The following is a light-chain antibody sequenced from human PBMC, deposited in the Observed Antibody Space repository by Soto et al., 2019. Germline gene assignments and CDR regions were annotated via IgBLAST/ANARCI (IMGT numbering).Light chain of an antibody. CDR1: SSDVGGYNY. V-gene: IGLV2-11*01. J-gene: IGLJ3*02. CDR3: CSYAYRSWV. CDR2: DVR. Sequence: QSALTQPRSVSGSPGQSVTISCTGTSSDVGGYNYVSWYQQHPGKVPKLIIYDVRKRPSGVPDRFSGSKSGNTASLTISGFQAEDEADYYCCSYAYRSWVFGGGTKLTVL.